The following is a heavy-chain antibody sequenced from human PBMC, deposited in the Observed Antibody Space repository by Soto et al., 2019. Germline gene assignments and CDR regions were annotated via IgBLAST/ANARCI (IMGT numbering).Heavy chain of an antibody. CDR2: IYSSGIT. Sequence: TLXLTCAVSGSSISGFYWSWIRQPAGKGLEWIGRIYSSGITSYNPSLKSRVTMSVDTSKNQFSLNLTSATAADTAVYYCARGPGSYNWFDLWGQGTLVTVSS. J-gene: IGHJ5*02. V-gene: IGHV4-4*07. D-gene: IGHD3-10*01. CDR3: ARGPGSYNWFDL. CDR1: GSSISGFY.